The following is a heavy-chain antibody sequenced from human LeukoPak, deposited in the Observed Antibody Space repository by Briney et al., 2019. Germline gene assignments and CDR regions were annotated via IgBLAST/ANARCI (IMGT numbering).Heavy chain of an antibody. CDR2: INPSGGST. Sequence: ASVKVSCKASGYTFTSYYMHWVRQAPGQGLEWMGIINPSGGSTSYAQKFQGRVTMTKDTSTNTVYMELSSLRSEDTAVYFCARATLSDYYFNYWGQGTLVTVSS. J-gene: IGHJ4*02. CDR1: GYTFTSYY. V-gene: IGHV1-46*01. CDR3: ARATLSDYYFNY.